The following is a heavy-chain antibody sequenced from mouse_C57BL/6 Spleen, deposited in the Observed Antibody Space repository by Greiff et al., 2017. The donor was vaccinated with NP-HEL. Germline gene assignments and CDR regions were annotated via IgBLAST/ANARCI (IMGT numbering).Heavy chain of an antibody. CDR1: GYTFTSYW. D-gene: IGHD1-1*01. V-gene: IGHV1-53*01. J-gene: IGHJ2*01. CDR2: INPSNGGT. Sequence: VKLMESGTELVKPGASVKLSCKASGYTFTSYWMHWVKQRPGQGLEWIGNINPSNGGTNYNEKFKSKATLTVDKSSSTAYMQLSSLTSEDSAVYYCAAPITTVVATDYWGQGTTLTVSS. CDR3: AAPITTVVATDY.